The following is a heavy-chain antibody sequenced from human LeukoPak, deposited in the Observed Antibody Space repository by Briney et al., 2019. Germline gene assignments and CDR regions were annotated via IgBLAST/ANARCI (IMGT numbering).Heavy chain of an antibody. CDR3: ARGRYYYDSSGYYPNWFDP. CDR1: GGSISSGDYY. D-gene: IGHD3-22*01. CDR2: IYHSGST. V-gene: IGHV4-30-4*01. J-gene: IGHJ5*02. Sequence: SETLSLTCTVSGGSISSGDYYWSWIRQPPGKGLEWIGYIYHSGSTYYNPSLKSRVTISVDTSKNQFSLKLSSVTAADTAVYFCARGRYYYDSSGYYPNWFDPWGQGTLVTVSS.